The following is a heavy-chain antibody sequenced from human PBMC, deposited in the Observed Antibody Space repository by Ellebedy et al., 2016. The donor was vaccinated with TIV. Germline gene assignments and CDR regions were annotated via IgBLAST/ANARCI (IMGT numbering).Heavy chain of an antibody. V-gene: IGHV3-30*04. Sequence: PGGSLRLSCVASGFTFDSYAMHWVRQAPGKGLEWVAVISYDGGDMFYADSVKGRFTISRDNYKNTLFLQMNSLRDEDTAVYYCARAGGIGVVDYWGQGTLVTVSS. CDR3: ARAGGIGVVDY. CDR2: ISYDGGDM. CDR1: GFTFDSYA. J-gene: IGHJ4*02. D-gene: IGHD3-3*01.